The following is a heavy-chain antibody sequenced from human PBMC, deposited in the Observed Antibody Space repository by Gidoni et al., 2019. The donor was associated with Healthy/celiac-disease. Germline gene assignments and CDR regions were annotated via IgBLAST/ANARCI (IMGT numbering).Heavy chain of an antibody. CDR3: SRGKDYYDSSGYYYV. V-gene: IGHV4-34*01. J-gene: IGHJ4*02. Sequence: QVQLQQWGAGLLKPSETLSLPFAVYGWSFSGYYWSWIRQPPGKGLEWIGEINHRGRHKYNPSLNIRVTISVDTSKNQFSLKLSSVTAADTAVYYCSRGKDYYDSSGYYYVWGQGTLVTVSS. CDR1: GWSFSGYY. CDR2: INHRGRH. D-gene: IGHD3-22*01.